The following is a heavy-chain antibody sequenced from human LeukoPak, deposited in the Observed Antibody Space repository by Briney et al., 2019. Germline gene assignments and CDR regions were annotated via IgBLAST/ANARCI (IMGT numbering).Heavy chain of an antibody. Sequence: LETLSLSCALYVGSFSGYYWSWIRQPPGKGLEWVGEINDSGSTNSNPSRRSGVTISVDTSKNQFFLKLSSVTAADTAVYYCARKRSSSWYPHPLDYYYYYMDVWGKGTTVTVSS. V-gene: IGHV4-34*01. D-gene: IGHD6-13*01. CDR1: VGSFSGYY. CDR3: ARKRSSSWYPHPLDYYYYYMDV. CDR2: INDSGST. J-gene: IGHJ6*03.